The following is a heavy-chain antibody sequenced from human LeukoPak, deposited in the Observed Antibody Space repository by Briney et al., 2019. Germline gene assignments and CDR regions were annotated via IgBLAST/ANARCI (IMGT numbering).Heavy chain of an antibody. CDR2: IGSKANTYAT. CDR3: IRWGYCSSTTCNSDY. CDR1: GFTFSGSA. V-gene: IGHV3-73*01. Sequence: GGSLRLSCAASGFTFSGSAMHRVRQASGKGLEWVGRIGSKANTYATAYAASVKGRFTISRDDSENTAYLQMNSLKTEDTAVYYCIRWGYCSSTTCNSDYWGQGTLVTVSS. D-gene: IGHD2-2*02. J-gene: IGHJ4*02.